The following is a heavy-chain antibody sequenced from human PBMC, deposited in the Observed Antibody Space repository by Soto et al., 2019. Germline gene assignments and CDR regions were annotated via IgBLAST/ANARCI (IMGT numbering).Heavy chain of an antibody. CDR3: ARGLWWRQGRKYYDYGMDV. J-gene: IGHJ6*02. Sequence: QVQLVQSGAEVKKPGSSVKVSCKASGGTFSSYAISWVRQAPGQGLEWMGGIIPIFGTANYAQKFQGRVTITADESTSTAYIELSSLRSEDTAVYYCARGLWWRQGRKYYDYGMDVWGQGTTVTVSS. D-gene: IGHD2-21*01. CDR1: GGTFSSYA. V-gene: IGHV1-69*01. CDR2: IIPIFGTA.